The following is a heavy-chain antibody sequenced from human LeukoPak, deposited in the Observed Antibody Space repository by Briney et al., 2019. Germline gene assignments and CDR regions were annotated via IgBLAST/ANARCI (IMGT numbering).Heavy chain of an antibody. CDR3: ARRLAVVTQEIDY. Sequence: SETLSLTCTVSGGSISSTSYYWGWIRQPPGKGLEWIGSIYYSGSTYYNPSLKSRITISVDTSKNQFSLKLSSVTAADTAVYYCARRLAVVTQEIDYWGQGTLVTVSS. CDR2: IYYSGST. V-gene: IGHV4-39*01. CDR1: GGSISSTSYY. D-gene: IGHD4-23*01. J-gene: IGHJ4*02.